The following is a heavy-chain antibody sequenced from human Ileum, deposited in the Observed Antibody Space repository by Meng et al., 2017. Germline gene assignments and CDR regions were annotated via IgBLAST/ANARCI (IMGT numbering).Heavy chain of an antibody. J-gene: IGHJ4*02. CDR1: GASFSGYY. CDR2: IDHSGSA. D-gene: IGHD1-26*01. Sequence: QGQLQQWGAGLLKPSETLSLPCAVYGASFSGYYWNWIRQPPGKGLEWIGEIDHSGSANYDPSLKSRVTMSADASKKQFSLKLSSVTAADTAVYYCARGRMGGSAWWGPGTLVTASS. CDR3: ARGRMGGSAW. V-gene: IGHV4-34*01.